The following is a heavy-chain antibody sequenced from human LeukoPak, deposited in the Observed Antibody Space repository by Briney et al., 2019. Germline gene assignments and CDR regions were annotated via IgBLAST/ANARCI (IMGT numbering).Heavy chain of an antibody. Sequence: SETLSLICTVSGGSISSYYWSWIRQPPGKGLEWIGYIYYGGSTNYNPSLKSRVTISVDTSKNQFSLKLSSVTAADTAVCYCATTEMDYYDSSGYTIWGQGTMVTVSS. CDR2: IYYGGST. CDR1: GGSISSYY. V-gene: IGHV4-59*01. D-gene: IGHD3-22*01. J-gene: IGHJ3*02. CDR3: ATTEMDYYDSSGYTI.